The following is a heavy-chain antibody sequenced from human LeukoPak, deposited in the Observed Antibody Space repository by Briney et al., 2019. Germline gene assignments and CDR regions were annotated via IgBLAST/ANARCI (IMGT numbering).Heavy chain of an antibody. CDR3: ASFIRDGYNFPPPLDY. CDR1: GYSFTAYY. J-gene: IGHJ4*02. Sequence: ASVKVSCKASGYSFTAYYMHWVRQAPGQGLEWMGGIIPIFGTANYAQKFQGRVTITADESTSTAYMELSSLRSEDTAVYYCASFIRDGYNFPPPLDYWGQGTLVTVSS. V-gene: IGHV1-69*13. D-gene: IGHD5-24*01. CDR2: IIPIFGTA.